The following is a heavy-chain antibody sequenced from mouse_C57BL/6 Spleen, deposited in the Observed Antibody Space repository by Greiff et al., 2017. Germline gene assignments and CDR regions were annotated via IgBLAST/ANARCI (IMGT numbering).Heavy chain of an antibody. CDR3: TRRYYYGSSPSYYAMDD. D-gene: IGHD1-1*01. J-gene: IGHJ4*01. CDR1: GFTFSDYG. Sequence: ELQLVESGGGLVKPGGSLKLSCAASGFTFSDYGMHWVRQAPEKGLEWVAYISSGSSTIYYADTVKGRFTISRDNAKNTLLLQMTSLRSEDTAMXYCTRRYYYGSSPSYYAMDDWGQGTSVTVSS. CDR2: ISSGSSTI. V-gene: IGHV5-17*01.